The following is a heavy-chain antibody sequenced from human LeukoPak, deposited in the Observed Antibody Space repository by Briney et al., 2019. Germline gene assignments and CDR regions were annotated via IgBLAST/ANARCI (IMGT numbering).Heavy chain of an antibody. Sequence: PGGSPRLSCAASGFTFSSYAMHWVRQAPGKGLEWVAVISYDGSNKYYADSVKGRFTISRDNSKNTLYLQMNSLRAEDTAVYYCARDVALPSYYYGMDVWGQGTTVTVSS. J-gene: IGHJ6*02. CDR3: ARDVALPSYYYGMDV. CDR2: ISYDGSNK. D-gene: IGHD5-12*01. CDR1: GFTFSSYA. V-gene: IGHV3-30-3*01.